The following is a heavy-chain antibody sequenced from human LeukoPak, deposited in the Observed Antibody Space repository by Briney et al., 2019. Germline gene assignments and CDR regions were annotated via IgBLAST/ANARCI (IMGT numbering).Heavy chain of an antibody. V-gene: IGHV5-51*01. CDR3: ARSASYLVGHDY. CDR1: GYSFTSYW. D-gene: IGHD1-26*01. Sequence: GESPKISCECSGYSFTSYWIGWVRQMPGKGLEWMGLISPGDSDTRYSPSLQGHVTISADKSSSTAYLQWSSLKASDTAMYYCARSASYLVGHDYWGQGTLVTVSS. J-gene: IGHJ4*02. CDR2: ISPGDSDT.